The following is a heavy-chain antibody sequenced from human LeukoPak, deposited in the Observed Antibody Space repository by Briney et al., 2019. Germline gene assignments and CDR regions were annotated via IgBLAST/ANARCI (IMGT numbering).Heavy chain of an antibody. CDR3: ARASPPPGYSSSWYGYFDY. CDR1: GGSISSSSYY. V-gene: IGHV4-39*07. CDR2: IYYSGST. J-gene: IGHJ4*02. Sequence: PSETLSLTCTVSGGSISSSSYYWGWIRQPPGKGLEGIGSIYYSGSTYYNPSLKSRVTISVDTSKNQFSLKLSSVTAADTAVYYCARASPPPGYSSSWYGYFDYWGQGTLVTVSS. D-gene: IGHD6-13*01.